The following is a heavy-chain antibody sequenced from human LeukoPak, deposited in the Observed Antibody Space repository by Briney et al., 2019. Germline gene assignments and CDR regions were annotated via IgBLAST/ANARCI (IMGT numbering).Heavy chain of an antibody. J-gene: IGHJ4*02. Sequence: PGGSLRLSCAASGFTFSSYAMSWVRQAPGKGLEWVSAISGSGGSTYYADSVKGQFTISRDNSKNTLYLQMNSLRAEDTAVYYCAKDGPSYYDFWSGYYDYWGQGTLVTVSS. CDR2: ISGSGGST. CDR3: AKDGPSYYDFWSGYYDY. D-gene: IGHD3-3*01. CDR1: GFTFSSYA. V-gene: IGHV3-23*01.